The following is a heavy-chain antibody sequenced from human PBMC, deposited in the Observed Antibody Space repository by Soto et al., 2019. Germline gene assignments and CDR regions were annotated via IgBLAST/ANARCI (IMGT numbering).Heavy chain of an antibody. CDR2: IYYSGST. CDR3: AFISSGYYSPPLSYGMDV. D-gene: IGHD3-22*01. Sequence: QVQLQESGPGLVKPSQTLSLTCTVSGGSISSGGYYWSWIRQHPGKGLEWIGYIYYSGSTYYNPSLKRRVTISVDTSKNQFSLKLSSVTAADTAVYYCAFISSGYYSPPLSYGMDVWGQGTTVTVSS. CDR1: GGSISSGGYY. J-gene: IGHJ6*02. V-gene: IGHV4-31*03.